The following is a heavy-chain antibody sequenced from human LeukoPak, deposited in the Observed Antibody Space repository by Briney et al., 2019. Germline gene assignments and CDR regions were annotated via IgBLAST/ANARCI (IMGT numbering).Heavy chain of an antibody. CDR2: ISGGGGST. Sequence: GSLILSCSASGFTFSSYGMSWVRQAPGKGLEWVSAISGGGGSTYYADSVKGRFTISRDNSKNTLYLQMTSRRAEDTAVYYCAKDRNYYDSSGYYYGDYWGQGTLVTVSS. CDR1: GFTFSSYG. CDR3: AKDRNYYDSSGYYYGDY. J-gene: IGHJ4*02. V-gene: IGHV3-23*01. D-gene: IGHD3-22*01.